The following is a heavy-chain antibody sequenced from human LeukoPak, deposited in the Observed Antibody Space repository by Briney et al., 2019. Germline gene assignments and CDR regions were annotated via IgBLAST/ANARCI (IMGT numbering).Heavy chain of an antibody. CDR1: GYSFTSYW. CDR2: IYPGDSDT. Sequence: GESLKISCKGSGYSFTSYWIAWVRQMPGKGLEWMGIIYPGDSDTRYSPSFQGQVTISADKSITTAYLQWSSLKASDTAMYYCSRLEDYDSSGYENLDYWGQGTLVTVSS. J-gene: IGHJ4*02. D-gene: IGHD3-22*01. V-gene: IGHV5-51*01. CDR3: SRLEDYDSSGYENLDY.